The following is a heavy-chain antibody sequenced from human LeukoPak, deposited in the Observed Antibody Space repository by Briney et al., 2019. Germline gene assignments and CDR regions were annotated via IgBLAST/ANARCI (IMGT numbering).Heavy chain of an antibody. J-gene: IGHJ6*03. V-gene: IGHV3-7*01. CDR2: IKQDGSEK. CDR3: ARDMRRVAGSSGYYYYYRDV. D-gene: IGHD3-10*01. CDR1: GFTFSSYW. Sequence: GGSLRLSCAASGFTFSSYWMSWVRQAPGKGLEWVANIKQDGSEKYYVDSVKGRFTISRDNAKNSLYLQMNSLRAEDTAVYYCARDMRRVAGSSGYYYYYRDVLGKGTTVTVSS.